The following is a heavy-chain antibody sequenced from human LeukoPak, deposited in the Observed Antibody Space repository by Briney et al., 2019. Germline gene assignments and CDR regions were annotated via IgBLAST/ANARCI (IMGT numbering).Heavy chain of an antibody. D-gene: IGHD6-13*01. CDR2: IKPDGSST. Sequence: PGGSLRLSCVASGFTFSSKWMHWVRQAPGKGLVWVSTIKPDGSSTTYADSVKGRFTISSDNAKNTLNLQMNSLRAEDTAVYYCESTIGAAATYWGQGILVTVSS. CDR3: ESTIGAAATY. CDR1: GFTFSSKW. V-gene: IGHV3-74*01. J-gene: IGHJ4*02.